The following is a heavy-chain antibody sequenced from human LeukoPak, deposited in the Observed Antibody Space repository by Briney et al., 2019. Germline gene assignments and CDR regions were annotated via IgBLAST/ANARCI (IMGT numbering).Heavy chain of an antibody. D-gene: IGHD3-10*01. CDR3: ARDGRGRGVLDY. CDR1: RLSFSGQW. J-gene: IGHJ4*02. V-gene: IGHV3-7*01. Sequence: PGGSLRLSCAASRLSFSGQWMNWVRQAPGQGLEWVAHIKYDGSEKYYADSVKGRFTISRDNSKNTLHLQMNSLRPEDTGVFYCARDGRGRGVLDYWGQGTLVTVSS. CDR2: IKYDGSEK.